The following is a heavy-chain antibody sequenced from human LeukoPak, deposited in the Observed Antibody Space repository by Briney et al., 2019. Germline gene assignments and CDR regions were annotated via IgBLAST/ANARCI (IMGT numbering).Heavy chain of an antibody. Sequence: GGSLILSCAASGFTFSSYAMSWVRQAPGKGLEWVSAISGSGGSTYYADSVKGRFTISRDNSKNTLYLQMNSLRAEDTAVYYCAKGIDDSSGYLGTFDYWGQGTLVTVSS. V-gene: IGHV3-23*01. J-gene: IGHJ4*02. CDR3: AKGIDDSSGYLGTFDY. CDR2: ISGSGGST. D-gene: IGHD3-22*01. CDR1: GFTFSSYA.